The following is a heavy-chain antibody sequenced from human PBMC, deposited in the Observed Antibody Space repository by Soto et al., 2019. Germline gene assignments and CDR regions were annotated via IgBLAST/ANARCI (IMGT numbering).Heavy chain of an antibody. CDR3: AKDLLPNTVTTCGS. V-gene: IGHV3-30*18. D-gene: IGHD4-17*01. CDR1: GFTFDSYG. CDR2: ISSDGNNK. J-gene: IGHJ5*02. Sequence: QVQLVESGGGVVQPGRSLRLSCAASGFTFDSYGMHWVRQAPGKGLEWVAVISSDGNNKYYADSVKGRFTISRDNFKNTLYLQMCILRADDTAVYYCAKDLLPNTVTTCGSWGQGTLVTVSS.